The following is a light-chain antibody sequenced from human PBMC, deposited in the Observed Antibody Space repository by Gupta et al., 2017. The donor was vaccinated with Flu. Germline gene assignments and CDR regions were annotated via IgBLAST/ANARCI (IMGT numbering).Light chain of an antibody. CDR2: ESD. CDR3: ATGDSSLRTAM. J-gene: IGLJ3*02. CDR1: SPNIGNND. Sequence: QSVLTQPPSVSAAHGQHVTIPCSGHSPNIGNNDVSWHQQFPGTAPKLLIDESDKRPSGIPDRFSGSKSGTSATLGITGLQTGDEADYYCATGDSSLRTAMFGGGTKLTVL. V-gene: IGLV1-51*02.